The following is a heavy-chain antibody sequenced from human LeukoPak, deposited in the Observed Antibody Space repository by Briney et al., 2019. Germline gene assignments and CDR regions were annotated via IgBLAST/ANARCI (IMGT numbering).Heavy chain of an antibody. V-gene: IGHV3-21*01. CDR3: ARDPPSRGTRYFDY. J-gene: IGHJ4*02. Sequence: PGGSLRLSCAASGFTFSSYSLNWVRPAPGKGLEWVSSISSSSSYVDYADSVKGRFTISRDHAKNSLYSQMDSLRVEDTAVYYCARDPPSRGTRYFDYWGQGTLVTVSS. D-gene: IGHD3-16*01. CDR2: ISSSSSYV. CDR1: GFTFSSYS.